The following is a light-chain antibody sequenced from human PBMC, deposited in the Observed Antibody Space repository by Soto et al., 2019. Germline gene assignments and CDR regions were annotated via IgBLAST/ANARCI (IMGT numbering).Light chain of an antibody. CDR1: QSVSSNY. CDR2: GAS. Sequence: EIVLTQSPGTLSLSPGERATLSCRASQSVSSNYLAWFQQRPGQAPRLLIYGASIRATGIPARFSGSGSGTDFTLTISRLEPEDFAVYYCQQYGSSPPWTFGQGTKV. V-gene: IGKV3-20*01. J-gene: IGKJ1*01. CDR3: QQYGSSPPWT.